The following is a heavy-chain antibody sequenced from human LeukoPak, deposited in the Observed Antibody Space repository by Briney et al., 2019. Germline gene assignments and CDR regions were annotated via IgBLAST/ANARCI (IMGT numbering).Heavy chain of an antibody. CDR3: PTDLRGYYSGSGTYWGSLDY. Sequence: GGSLRLSCAASGFTFSNAWMSWVRQAPGKGLEWVGRIKRKSDGGTPVNAAPVKGRFTISRDGSKNTLYLQMNSLKTEDTAVYYCPTDLRGYYSGSGTYWGSLDYWGQGTVVTVSS. CDR1: GFTFSNAW. CDR2: IKRKSDGGTP. D-gene: IGHD3-10*01. J-gene: IGHJ4*02. V-gene: IGHV3-15*01.